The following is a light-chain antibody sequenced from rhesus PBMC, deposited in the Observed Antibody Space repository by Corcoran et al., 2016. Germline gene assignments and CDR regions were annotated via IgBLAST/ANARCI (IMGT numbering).Light chain of an antibody. CDR3: QHYYSTPYS. CDR1: QGITND. CDR2: EAS. Sequence: DIQMTQSPSSLSVSVGDRVTITCRASQGITNDLAWNQQKPGETPQLLIYEASSLQSGIPSRFSGCGSGTDFTLIISRLQSEDFATYYCQHYYSTPYSFGQWTKVESK. J-gene: IGKJ2*01. V-gene: IGKV1-25*01.